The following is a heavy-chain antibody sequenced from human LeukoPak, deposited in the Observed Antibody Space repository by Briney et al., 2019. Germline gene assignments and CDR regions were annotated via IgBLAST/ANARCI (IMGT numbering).Heavy chain of an antibody. D-gene: IGHD3-22*01. J-gene: IGHJ4*02. V-gene: IGHV4-38-2*02. CDR2: IYHSGST. Sequence: SETLSLTCTVSGYSISSGYYWGWIRQPPGKGLEWIGSIYHSGSTYYNPSLKSRVTISVDTSKNQFSLKLSSVTAADTAVYYCARYYYDSSGSFDYWGQGTLVTVSS. CDR3: ARYYYDSSGSFDY. CDR1: GYSISSGYY.